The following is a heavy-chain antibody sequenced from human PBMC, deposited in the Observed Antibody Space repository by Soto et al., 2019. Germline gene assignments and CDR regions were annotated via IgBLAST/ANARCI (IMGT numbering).Heavy chain of an antibody. CDR2: ISAYNGNT. D-gene: IGHD4-17*01. CDR1: GYTFTSYG. Sequence: GASVKVSCKASGYTFTSYGISWVRQAPGHGLEWMGWISAYNGNTNYAQKLQGRVTMTTDTSTSTAYMELRSLRSDDTAVYYCARARTATVNKNDAFHIWGQGTMVTVSS. J-gene: IGHJ3*02. V-gene: IGHV1-18*01. CDR3: ARARTATVNKNDAFHI.